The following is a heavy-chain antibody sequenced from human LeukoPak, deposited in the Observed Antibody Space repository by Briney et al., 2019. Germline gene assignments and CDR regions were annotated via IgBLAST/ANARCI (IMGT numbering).Heavy chain of an antibody. V-gene: IGHV4-39*01. J-gene: IGHJ4*02. CDR1: GGSISSSSYY. CDR2: IYYSGST. D-gene: IGHD6-19*01. Sequence: SETLSLTCTVSGGSISSSSYYWGWIRQPPGKGPEWIGSIYYSGSTYYNPSLKSRVTISVDTSKNQFSLKLSSVTAADTAVYYCARRGSSGFLYYFDYWGQGILVTVSS. CDR3: ARRGSSGFLYYFDY.